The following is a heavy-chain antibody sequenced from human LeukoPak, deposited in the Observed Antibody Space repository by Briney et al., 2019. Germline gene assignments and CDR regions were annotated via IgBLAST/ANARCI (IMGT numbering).Heavy chain of an antibody. J-gene: IGHJ4*02. CDR2: ISGSGGST. Sequence: GGSLRLSCAASGFTFSSYAMSWVRRAPGKGLEWVSAISGSGGSTYYADSVKGRFTISRDNSKNTLYLQMNSLRAEDTAVYYCAKDASINYDFWSGYYPGIWLFDYWGQGTLVTVSS. D-gene: IGHD3-3*01. CDR1: GFTFSSYA. CDR3: AKDASINYDFWSGYYPGIWLFDY. V-gene: IGHV3-23*01.